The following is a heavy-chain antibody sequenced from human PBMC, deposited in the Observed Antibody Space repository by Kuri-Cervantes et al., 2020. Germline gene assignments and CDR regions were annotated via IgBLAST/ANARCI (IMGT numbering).Heavy chain of an antibody. Sequence: SETLSLTCAISGDSVSSNSAAWNWIRQSPSRGLEWLGRTYYRSKWYNDYAVSVKSRITINPDTSKNQFSLQLNSVTPEDTAVYYCAKDFGATVTTIWYFDLWGRGTLVTVSS. J-gene: IGHJ2*01. CDR2: TYYRSKWYN. CDR3: AKDFGATVTTIWYFDL. V-gene: IGHV6-1*01. CDR1: GDSVSSNSAA. D-gene: IGHD4-17*01.